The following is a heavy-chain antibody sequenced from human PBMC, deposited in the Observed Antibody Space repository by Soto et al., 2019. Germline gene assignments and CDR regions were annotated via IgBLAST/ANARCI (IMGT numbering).Heavy chain of an antibody. J-gene: IGHJ6*02. D-gene: IGHD4-17*01. CDR2: IRSKANSYAT. Sequence: GGSLRLSCASSGFTFRGSAMRWVRQASGKGLEWVGRIRSKANSYATAYAASVKGRFTISRDDSKNTAYLQMNSLKTEDTAVYYCTSRGGDYYYYGMDVWGQGTTVTVSS. CDR1: GFTFRGSA. V-gene: IGHV3-73*01. CDR3: TSRGGDYYYYGMDV.